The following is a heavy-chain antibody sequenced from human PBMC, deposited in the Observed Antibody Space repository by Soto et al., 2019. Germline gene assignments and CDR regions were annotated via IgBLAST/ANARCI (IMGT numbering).Heavy chain of an antibody. Sequence: GGSLRLSCVASGFAFWGDWMSWVRQAPGKGLEWVANIKQDGSEKQYLDSVRGRFTISRGNAKNSLYLQMNSLRDEDTAVYYCARQTYYYDSSGYLFDYWGQGTLVTVSS. CDR3: ARQTYYYDSSGYLFDY. V-gene: IGHV3-7*01. CDR2: IKQDGSEK. CDR1: GFAFWGDW. J-gene: IGHJ4*02. D-gene: IGHD3-22*01.